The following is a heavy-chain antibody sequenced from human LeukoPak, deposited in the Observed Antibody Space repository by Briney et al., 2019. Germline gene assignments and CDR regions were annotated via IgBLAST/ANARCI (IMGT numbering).Heavy chain of an antibody. CDR2: ISGSGGST. CDR1: GFTFSSYA. J-gene: IGHJ3*02. V-gene: IGHV3-23*01. CDR3: AKGLSERRGVGDLDAFDI. Sequence: GGSLRLSCAASGFTFSSYAMSWVRQAPGKGLEWVSAISGSGGSTYYADSVKGRFTISRDNSKNTLYLQMNSLRAEDTAVYYCAKGLSERRGVGDLDAFDIWGQGTMVTVSS. D-gene: IGHD2-21*01.